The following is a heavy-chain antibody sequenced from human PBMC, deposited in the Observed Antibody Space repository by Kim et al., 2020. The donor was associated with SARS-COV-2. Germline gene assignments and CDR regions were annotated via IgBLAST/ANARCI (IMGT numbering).Heavy chain of an antibody. CDR1: GFTFSSYS. Sequence: GSLRLSCAASGFTFSSYSMNWVRQAPGKGLEWVSSISSSSSYIYYADSVKGRFTISRDNAKNSLYLQIHSLRAEDTAVYYCARGHDSSGPGYWGQGTLVTVSS. CDR3: ARGHDSSGPGY. D-gene: IGHD3-22*01. CDR2: ISSSSSYI. J-gene: IGHJ4*02. V-gene: IGHV3-21*01.